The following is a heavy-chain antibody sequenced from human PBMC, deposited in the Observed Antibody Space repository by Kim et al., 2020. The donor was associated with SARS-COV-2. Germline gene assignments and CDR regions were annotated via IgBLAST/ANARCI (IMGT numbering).Heavy chain of an antibody. Sequence: TKYSQKFQGSVTITRDTSANTAYMDLRSLTFEDTAIYYCARDMNPTVYDYWGQGTLVTVSS. CDR3: ARDMNPTVYDY. J-gene: IGHJ4*02. D-gene: IGHD4-4*01. CDR2: T. V-gene: IGHV1-3*01.